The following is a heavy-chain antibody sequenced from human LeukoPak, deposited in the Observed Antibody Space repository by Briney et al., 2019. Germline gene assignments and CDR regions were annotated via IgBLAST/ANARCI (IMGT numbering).Heavy chain of an antibody. Sequence: GGSLRLSCAASGFTFSSYGMHWVRQAPGKGLERVAVISYDGSNKYYADSVKGRFTISRDNSKNTLYLQMNSLRAEDTAVYYCARVKLWLRYYYCGMDVWGKGTTVTVSS. D-gene: IGHD5-18*01. CDR2: ISYDGSNK. J-gene: IGHJ6*04. CDR1: GFTFSSYG. V-gene: IGHV3-30*03. CDR3: ARVKLWLRYYYCGMDV.